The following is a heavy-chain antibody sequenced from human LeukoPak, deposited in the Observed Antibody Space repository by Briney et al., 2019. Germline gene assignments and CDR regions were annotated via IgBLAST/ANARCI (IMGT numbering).Heavy chain of an antibody. D-gene: IGHD3-16*01. CDR1: GYSFTSYW. CDR2: IYPGDSDT. Sequence: GESLKISCKGSGYSFTSYWIGWVRPLPGKGLEWMGIIYPGDSDTRYSPSFQGQVTISADKSISTAYLQWSSLKASDTAMYYCARLRGLQSRRNNWFDPWGQGTLVTVSS. CDR3: ARLRGLQSRRNNWFDP. J-gene: IGHJ5*02. V-gene: IGHV5-51*01.